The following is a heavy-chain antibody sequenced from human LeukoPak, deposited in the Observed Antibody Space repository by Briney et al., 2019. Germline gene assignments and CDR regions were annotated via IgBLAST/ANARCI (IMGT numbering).Heavy chain of an antibody. D-gene: IGHD2-2*01. Sequence: GGTLRLSCAASGFTFSSYAMSWVRQAPGKGLEWVSAISGSGGSTYYADSAKGRFTISRDNSKNTLYLRMNSLRAEDTAVYYCAKVGAVVPAAMDFDYWGQGTLVTVSS. V-gene: IGHV3-23*01. J-gene: IGHJ4*02. CDR1: GFTFSSYA. CDR2: ISGSGGST. CDR3: AKVGAVVPAAMDFDY.